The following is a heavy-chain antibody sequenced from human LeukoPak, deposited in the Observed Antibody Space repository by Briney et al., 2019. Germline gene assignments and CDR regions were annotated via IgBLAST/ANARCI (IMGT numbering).Heavy chain of an antibody. CDR1: GGSFSGYY. Sequence: SETLSLTCAVYGGSFSGYYWGWIRQPPGKGLEWIGEINHSGSTNYNPSLKSRVTISVDTSKNQFSLKLSSVTAADTAVYYCARSPSGYGDRSYYFDYWGQGTLVTVSS. CDR2: INHSGST. V-gene: IGHV4-34*01. CDR3: ARSPSGYGDRSYYFDY. J-gene: IGHJ4*02. D-gene: IGHD4-17*01.